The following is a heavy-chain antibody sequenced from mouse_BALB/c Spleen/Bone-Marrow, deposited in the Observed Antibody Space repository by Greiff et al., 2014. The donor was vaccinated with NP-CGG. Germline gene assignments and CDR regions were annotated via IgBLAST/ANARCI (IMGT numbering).Heavy chain of an antibody. D-gene: IGHD2-4*01. CDR2: IYPGDGDT. J-gene: IGHJ3*01. Sequence: QVQLQQSGAELARPGASVKLSCKASSYTFTSYWMQWVKQRPGQGLEWIGAIYPGDGDTRYTQKFKGKATLTADKSSSTAYMQLSSLASEDSAVYYCARSEATMILAYWGQGTLVTVSA. CDR1: SYTFTSYW. CDR3: ARSEATMILAY. V-gene: IGHV1-87*01.